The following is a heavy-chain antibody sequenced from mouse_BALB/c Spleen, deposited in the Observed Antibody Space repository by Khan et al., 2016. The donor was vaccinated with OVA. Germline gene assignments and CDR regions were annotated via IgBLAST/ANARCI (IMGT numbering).Heavy chain of an antibody. Sequence: EVELVESGGDLVKPGGSLKLSCAASGFTFSTYGMSWVRPTPDKRLEWVAIISSDGTYTYYPDSVKGRFTISRDNAKNTLYLQMISLKSEDTAMYYCASHLTGSFAYWGQGTLVTVSA. CDR2: ISSDGTYT. V-gene: IGHV5-6*01. D-gene: IGHD4-1*01. CDR3: ASHLTGSFAY. J-gene: IGHJ3*01. CDR1: GFTFSTYG.